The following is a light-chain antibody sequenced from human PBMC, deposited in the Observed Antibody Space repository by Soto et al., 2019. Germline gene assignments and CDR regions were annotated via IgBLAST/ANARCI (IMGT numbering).Light chain of an antibody. J-gene: IGKJ4*01. CDR3: QQTNTFLPLT. V-gene: IGKV1-12*01. CDR2: GAS. CDR1: QGISNW. Sequence: DIQMTQSPSSVSASVGDRVTITCRASQGISNWLAWYQQQPGKAPKLLIYGASSLQSGVPSRFSGGGSGTHFTLIISSLQPEDFATYYCQQTNTFLPLTFGGGTKV.